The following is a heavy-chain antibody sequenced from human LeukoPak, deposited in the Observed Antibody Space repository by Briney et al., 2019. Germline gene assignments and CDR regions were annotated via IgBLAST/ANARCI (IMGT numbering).Heavy chain of an antibody. Sequence: SETLSLTCTVSGGSISSYYWSWIRQPAGKGLEWIGRIYTSGSTNYNPSLKSRVTISVDTSKNQFSLKLSSVTAADTAVYYCARDTTIFGVGLDAFDIWGQGTMVTVSS. J-gene: IGHJ3*02. CDR3: ARDTTIFGVGLDAFDI. D-gene: IGHD3-3*01. V-gene: IGHV4-4*07. CDR2: IYTSGST. CDR1: GGSISSYY.